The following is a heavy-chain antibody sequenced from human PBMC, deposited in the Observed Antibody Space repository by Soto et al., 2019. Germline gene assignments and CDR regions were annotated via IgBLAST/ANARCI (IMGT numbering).Heavy chain of an antibody. CDR3: TRTMGLLYAPYYYYGMDV. V-gene: IGHV3-73*01. D-gene: IGHD2-2*02. J-gene: IGHJ6*02. Sequence: PGESLKISCAASGFTFSGSAMHWVRQASGKGLEWVGRIRSKANSYATAYAASVKGRFTISRDDSKKTAYLQMNSLKTEDTAVYYCTRTMGLLYAPYYYYGMDVWGQGTTVTVSS. CDR1: GFTFSGSA. CDR2: IRSKANSYAT.